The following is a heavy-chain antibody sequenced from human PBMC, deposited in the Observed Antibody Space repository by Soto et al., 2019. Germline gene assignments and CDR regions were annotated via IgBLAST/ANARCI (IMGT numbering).Heavy chain of an antibody. CDR3: ASQRSMASADQSAFAV. CDR2: IDYSGST. V-gene: IGHV4-39*01. CDR1: GDSMHISSYY. D-gene: IGHD6-13*01. Sequence: PSETLSLTCTVSGDSMHISSYYLGWLRQPPGKGLAWIGSIDYSGSTYYTPPLRRRVTISIDTSKNQFSLKLRSVTAANTAVYFCASQRSMASADQSAFAVWGQGTSVTVS. J-gene: IGHJ3*01.